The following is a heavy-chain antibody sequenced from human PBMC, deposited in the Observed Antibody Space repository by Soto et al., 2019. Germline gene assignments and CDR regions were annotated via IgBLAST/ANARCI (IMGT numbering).Heavy chain of an antibody. D-gene: IGHD3-10*01. V-gene: IGHV4-39*01. CDR2: IDYRGSA. Sequence: PSETLSLTCTVSGGSMSTSDYYWGWIRQTPGKGLEYIGNIDYRGSASYNPSLESRVTISIDTSKNQFSLKLSSVTAADTAVYYCARRYGGAFDIWGQGTMVTVSS. CDR1: GGSMSTSDYY. J-gene: IGHJ3*02. CDR3: ARRYGGAFDI.